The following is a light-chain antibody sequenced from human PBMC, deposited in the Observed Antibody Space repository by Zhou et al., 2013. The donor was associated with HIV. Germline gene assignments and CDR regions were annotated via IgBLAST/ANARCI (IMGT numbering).Light chain of an antibody. CDR1: QSVSSN. CDR2: GAS. V-gene: IGKV3-15*01. J-gene: IGKJ5*01. CDR3: QQYNNWPIA. Sequence: EIVMTQSPATLSVSPGERATLSCRASQSVSSNLAWYRQKPGQAPRLLISGASTRATGVPARFSGSGSGTEFTLTISSMQSEDFAVYYCQQYNNWPIAFGQGTRLEIK.